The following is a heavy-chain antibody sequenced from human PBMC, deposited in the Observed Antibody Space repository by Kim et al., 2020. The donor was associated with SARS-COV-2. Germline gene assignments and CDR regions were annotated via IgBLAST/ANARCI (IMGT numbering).Heavy chain of an antibody. Sequence: GGSLRLSCAASGFTFSSYSMNWVRQAPGKGLEWVSYISSSSSTIYYADSVKGRFTISSDNAKNSLYLQMNSLRDEDTAVYYYARGDPRYCGGDCYLPSFLVAGGYYFGMDVGGQGTTVTVSS. CDR3: ARGDPRYCGGDCYLPSFLVAGGYYFGMDV. CDR2: ISSSSSTI. D-gene: IGHD2-21*02. CDR1: GFTFSSYS. V-gene: IGHV3-48*02. J-gene: IGHJ6*02.